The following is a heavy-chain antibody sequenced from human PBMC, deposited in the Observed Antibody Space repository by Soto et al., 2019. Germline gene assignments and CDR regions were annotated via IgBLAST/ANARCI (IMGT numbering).Heavy chain of an antibody. CDR3: ARVNWAYCSSTSCYADY. CDR1: TFSSYA. V-gene: IGHV1-69*06. Sequence: TFSSYAISWVRQAPGQGLEWMGGIIPIFGTANYAQKFQGRVTITADKSTSTAYMELSSLRSEDTAVYYCARVNWAYCSSTSCYADYWGQGTLVTVSS. D-gene: IGHD2-2*01. CDR2: IIPIFGTA. J-gene: IGHJ4*02.